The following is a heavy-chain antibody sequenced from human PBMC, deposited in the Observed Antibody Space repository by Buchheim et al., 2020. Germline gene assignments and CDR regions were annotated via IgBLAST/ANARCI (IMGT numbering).Heavy chain of an antibody. D-gene: IGHD6-6*01. CDR1: GFTFSSNW. CDR2: IKQDGSEK. J-gene: IGHJ4*02. V-gene: IGHV3-7*01. CDR3: ASHFEYSSSSGFSYFDY. Sequence: EVQLVESGGGLVQPGGSLRLSCAASGFTFSSNWMSRVRQAPGKGLEWVANIKQDGSEKYYVDSVKGRFTISRDNAKNSLYLQMNSLRAEDTAVYYCASHFEYSSSSGFSYFDYWGQGTL.